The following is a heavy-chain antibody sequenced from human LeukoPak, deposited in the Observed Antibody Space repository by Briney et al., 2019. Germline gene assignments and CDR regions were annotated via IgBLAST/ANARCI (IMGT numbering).Heavy chain of an antibody. V-gene: IGHV1-46*01. D-gene: IGHD3-10*01. CDR2: ISPSGGST. J-gene: IGHJ4*02. Sequence: GASVKVSCKASGYTFRSYYMHWVRQAPGQGLEWMGIISPSGGSTTYAQKFQGRVTMTRDTSTSTVYMELSSLRSEDTAVYYCASDYYGSGSHDRFDYWGQGTLVTVSS. CDR1: GYTFRSYY. CDR3: ASDYYGSGSHDRFDY.